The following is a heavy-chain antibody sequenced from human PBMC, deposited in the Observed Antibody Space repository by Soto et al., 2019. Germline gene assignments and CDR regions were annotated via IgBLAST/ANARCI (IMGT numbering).Heavy chain of an antibody. J-gene: IGHJ4*02. V-gene: IGHV4-59*08. CDR3: TRHVIGDFAY. CDR2: IYYSGST. Sequence: GKGLERIGYIYYSGSTNYSPSLKSRVTISVDTSKNLFSLKLSSVTAADTPVYYCTRHVIGDFAYLGQGT.